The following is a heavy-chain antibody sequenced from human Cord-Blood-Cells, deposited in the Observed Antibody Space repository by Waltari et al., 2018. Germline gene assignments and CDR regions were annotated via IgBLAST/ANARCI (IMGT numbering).Heavy chain of an antibody. CDR1: GGSFSGYY. D-gene: IGHD3-10*01. CDR3: ASYYGSGSYWDY. CDR2: INQSGRT. V-gene: IGHV4-34*01. Sequence: QVQLQQWGAGLLKPSETLSLTCAVYGGSFSGYYWSWIRQPPGKGTGWSGEINQSGRTNYNPSLKSRVTMSVDTSKTQFSLKLSSVTAADTAVYYCASYYGSGSYWDYWGQGTLVTVSS. J-gene: IGHJ4*02.